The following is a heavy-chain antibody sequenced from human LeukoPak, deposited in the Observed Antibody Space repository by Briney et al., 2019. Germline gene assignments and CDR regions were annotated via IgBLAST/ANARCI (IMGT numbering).Heavy chain of an antibody. CDR3: TTDEDWNYARKDV. J-gene: IGHJ6*02. CDR2: TVSEIDGETT. CDR1: GFTFNYAW. V-gene: IGHV3-15*04. D-gene: IGHD1-7*01. Sequence: PGGSLRLSCAASGFTFNYAWMSWVRQVPGKGLEWVGQTVSEIDGETTDYATPVKGRFTISRDDSKSTLYLQMNSLKIEDTAVYYCTTDEDWNYARKDVWGQGATVIVSS.